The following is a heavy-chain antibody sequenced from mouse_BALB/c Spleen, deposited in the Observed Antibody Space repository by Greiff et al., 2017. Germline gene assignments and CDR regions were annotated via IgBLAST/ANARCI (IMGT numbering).Heavy chain of an antibody. J-gene: IGHJ4*01. D-gene: IGHD2-14*01. V-gene: IGHV1S81*02. CDR2: INPSNGRT. CDR3: ARGATRYRYDGYAMDY. CDR1: GYTFTSYW. Sequence: QVQLQQPGAELVKPGASVKLSCKASGYTFTSYWMHWVKQRPGQGLEWIGEINPSNGRTNYNEKFKSKATLTVDKSSSTAYMQLSSLTSEDSAVYYCARGATRYRYDGYAMDYWGQGTSVTVSS.